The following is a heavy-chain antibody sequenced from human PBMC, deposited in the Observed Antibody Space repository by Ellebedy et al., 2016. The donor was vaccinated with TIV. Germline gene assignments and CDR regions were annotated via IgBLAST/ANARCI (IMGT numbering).Heavy chain of an antibody. D-gene: IGHD3-16*02. Sequence: MPGGSLRLSCTVSYDSISSYYWSWIRQPPGKGLEWIGEINHSGSTNYNPSLKSRVTISVDTSKNQFSLKLSSVTAAETAVYYCARGEVIVTVDYWGQGTLVTVSS. CDR3: ARGEVIVTVDY. V-gene: IGHV4-34*01. CDR1: YDSISSYY. CDR2: INHSGST. J-gene: IGHJ4*02.